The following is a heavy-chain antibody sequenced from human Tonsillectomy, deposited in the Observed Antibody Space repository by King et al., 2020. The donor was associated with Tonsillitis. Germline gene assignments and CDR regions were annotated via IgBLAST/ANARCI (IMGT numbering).Heavy chain of an antibody. D-gene: IGHD1-26*01. Sequence: QLQESGPGLVKPSETLSLTCTISGGSISSYYWSWIRQSPGKGLEWIGYIYYSGSTNYNPSLKSRVTLSVDTSKNQFSLKLSSVTAADTAGYYCARGIRIVTALGWFDPWGQGTQVTVSS. CDR1: GGSISSYY. CDR3: ARGIRIVTALGWFDP. J-gene: IGHJ5*02. CDR2: IYYSGST. V-gene: IGHV4-59*01.